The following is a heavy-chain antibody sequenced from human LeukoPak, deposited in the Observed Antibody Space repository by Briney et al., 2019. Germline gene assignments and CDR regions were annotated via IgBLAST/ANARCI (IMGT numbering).Heavy chain of an antibody. J-gene: IGHJ4*02. CDR2: IIPIFGTA. Sequence: SVKVSCKASGGTFSRYAISWVRQAPGQGLEWMGGIIPIFGTAIYAQKFQGRVTITADKSTSTAYMELSSLRSEDTAVYYCARHIAAAGYFDYWGQGTLVTVSS. CDR3: ARHIAAAGYFDY. D-gene: IGHD6-13*01. CDR1: GGTFSRYA. V-gene: IGHV1-69*06.